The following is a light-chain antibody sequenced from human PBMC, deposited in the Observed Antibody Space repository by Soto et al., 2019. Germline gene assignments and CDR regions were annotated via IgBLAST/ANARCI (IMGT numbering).Light chain of an antibody. CDR3: CSYAGSYTGV. V-gene: IGLV2-11*01. J-gene: IGLJ1*01. CDR2: DVS. Sequence: QSSPTQPRPVSGSPGQSGTISCTGTSSEICGYNYVSWYQQHPGKAPKLMIYDVSKRPSGVPDRFSGSKSGNTASLTISGLQAEDEADYYCCSYAGSYTGVFGTGTKVTVL. CDR1: SSEICGYNY.